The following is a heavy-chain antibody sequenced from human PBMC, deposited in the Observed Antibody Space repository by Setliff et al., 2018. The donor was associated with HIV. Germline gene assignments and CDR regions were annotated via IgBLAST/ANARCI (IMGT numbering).Heavy chain of an antibody. CDR2: ISSSGGTI. CDR1: GFSFDAYS. Sequence: GGSLRLSCAAFGFSFDAYSMNWVRQAPGKGLEWVSYISSSGGTIYYADSVKGRFTISRDNAKNSLYLQMNSLRVEDTAVYYCARDSSSWYEFYFDCWGQGTLVTVSS. J-gene: IGHJ4*02. CDR3: ARDSSSWYEFYFDC. D-gene: IGHD6-13*01. V-gene: IGHV3-48*04.